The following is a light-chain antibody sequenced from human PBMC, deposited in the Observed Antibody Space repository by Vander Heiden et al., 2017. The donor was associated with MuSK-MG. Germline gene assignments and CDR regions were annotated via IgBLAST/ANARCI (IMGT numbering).Light chain of an antibody. J-gene: IGKJ1*01. V-gene: IGKV3-20*01. Sequence: EIVLTQSPGTLSLSPGERATLSCRASQSVRSSYLAWYQQKPGQAPRLLIYGASSRATGSPDRFSGSGAGKDFTLTISRLEPEDFAVYYCQHDCSSWTFGQGTKVEIK. CDR1: QSVRSSY. CDR2: GAS. CDR3: QHDCSSWT.